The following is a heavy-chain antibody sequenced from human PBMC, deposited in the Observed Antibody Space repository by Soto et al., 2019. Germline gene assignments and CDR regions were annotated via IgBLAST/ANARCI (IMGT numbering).Heavy chain of an antibody. CDR1: GGAINNYY. J-gene: IGHJ5*02. CDR2: IYSSGST. CDR3: ARGQRFSDWFDP. Sequence: PSETLSLTYTVSGGAINNYYWTWIRQPAGKGLEWIGRIYSSGSTKYNPSLQSRVTMSLDTSKNQFSLRLTSVTAADTAVYYCARGQRFSDWFDPWGQGTLVTVSS. V-gene: IGHV4-4*07. D-gene: IGHD3-3*01.